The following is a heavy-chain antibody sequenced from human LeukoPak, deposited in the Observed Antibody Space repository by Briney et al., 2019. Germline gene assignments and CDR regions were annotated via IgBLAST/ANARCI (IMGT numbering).Heavy chain of an antibody. CDR2: IHHSASP. CDR3: ARGDDYVWGSYRPRWFDP. V-gene: IGHV4-4*02. D-gene: IGHD3-16*02. J-gene: IGHJ5*02. CDR1: GASITSNW. Sequence: SETLSLTCAVSGASITSNWWSWVRQSPGKGLEWIGEIHHSASPNYNTSLKSRVTISVDTSKNQFSLKLNSVTAADTAVYYCARGDDYVWGSYRPRWFDPWGQGTLVTVSS.